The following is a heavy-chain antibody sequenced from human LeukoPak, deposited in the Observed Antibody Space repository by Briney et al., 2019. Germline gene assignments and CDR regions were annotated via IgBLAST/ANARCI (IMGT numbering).Heavy chain of an antibody. Sequence: GGSLRLSCSVSGFTISAYVMHWVRQAPGKGLEYVSAISSNGDNTYYADSVKGRFTISRDNSKNTLYLQMSSLRADDTAVYYCVRGTGYWGQGTLVTVSS. J-gene: IGHJ4*02. V-gene: IGHV3-64D*06. CDR1: GFTISAYV. CDR3: VRGTGY. CDR2: ISSNGDNT.